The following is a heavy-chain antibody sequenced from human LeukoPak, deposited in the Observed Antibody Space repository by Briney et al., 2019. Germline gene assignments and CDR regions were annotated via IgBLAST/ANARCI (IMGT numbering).Heavy chain of an antibody. D-gene: IGHD3-10*01. CDR3: ARAFGHNFYGSWTKWFDP. V-gene: IGHV4-38-2*02. CDR1: GYSISSTYC. CDR2: INHTGST. J-gene: IGHJ5*02. Sequence: PSETLSLTCTVSGYSISSTYCWGWIRQSPGSGLEWIGSINHTGSTFYNPSLTSRVTISVDTSKNQFSLNLTSVTAADTAVYYCARAFGHNFYGSWTKWFDPWGKGTLVTVSS.